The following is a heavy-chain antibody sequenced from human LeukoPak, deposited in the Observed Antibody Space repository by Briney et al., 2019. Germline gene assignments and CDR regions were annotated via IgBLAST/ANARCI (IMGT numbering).Heavy chain of an antibody. CDR2: ISAYNGNT. D-gene: IGHD3-22*01. Sequence: GASVKVSCKASGYTFTTYGIAWVRQAPGQGLEWMGWISAYNGNTNYAQKLQGRVTMITDTSTSTAYMELRSLRSDDTAVYYCARVLKGHYYDRVTDYWGQGTLVTVSS. CDR3: ARVLKGHYYDRVTDY. V-gene: IGHV1-18*01. CDR1: GYTFTTYG. J-gene: IGHJ4*02.